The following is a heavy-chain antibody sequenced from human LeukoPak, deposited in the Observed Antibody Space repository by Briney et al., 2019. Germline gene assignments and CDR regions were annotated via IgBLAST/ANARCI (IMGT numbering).Heavy chain of an antibody. CDR3: AKERLGAPTPNPDY. CDR1: GFTFSTYG. D-gene: IGHD1-26*01. J-gene: IGHJ4*02. V-gene: IGHV3-30*18. CDR2: ISSDGWDK. Sequence: PGRSLRLSWAASGFTFSTYGMHWVRQAPGKGLEWVAVISSDGWDKYYTASVKGRFTISRDNSKNTLYLQMSSLRADDTALYYCAKERLGAPTPNPDYWGQGTLVTVSS.